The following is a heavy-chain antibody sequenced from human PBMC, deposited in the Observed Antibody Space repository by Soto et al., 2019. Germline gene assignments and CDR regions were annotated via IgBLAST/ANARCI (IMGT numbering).Heavy chain of an antibody. CDR1: GFSLSTNGVG. J-gene: IGHJ2*01. D-gene: IGHD3-16*01. V-gene: IGHV2-5*01. CDR2: LFWNDDK. Sequence: QITLKESGPTLVKPTQPLTLTCTFSGFSLSTNGVGVGWIRQPPGKALEWLALLFWNDDKRYSPSLKSSLTVTKDTSKNQVVLTMTNIDPVDTATYYCAHSLSSSDYVSWYFDLWGRGTLVTVSS. CDR3: AHSLSSSDYVSWYFDL.